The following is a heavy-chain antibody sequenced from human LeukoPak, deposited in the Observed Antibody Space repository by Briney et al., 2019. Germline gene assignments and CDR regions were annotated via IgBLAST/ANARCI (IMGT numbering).Heavy chain of an antibody. D-gene: IGHD2-15*01. CDR1: GGSISSYY. CDR2: IYYSGST. Sequence: SETLSLTCTVSGGSISSYYWSWIRQPPGKGLEWIGYIYYSGSTNYNPSLKSRVTISVDTSKNQFSLKLSSVTAADTAVYYCARPEYELDYSGAFDIWGQGTMVTVSS. V-gene: IGHV4-59*08. J-gene: IGHJ3*02. CDR3: ARPEYELDYSGAFDI.